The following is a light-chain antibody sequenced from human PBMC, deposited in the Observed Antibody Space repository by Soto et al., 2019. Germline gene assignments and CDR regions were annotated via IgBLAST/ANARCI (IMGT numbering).Light chain of an antibody. J-gene: IGLJ2*01. CDR3: AAWDDSLSAVI. CDR1: SSNIGSHY. V-gene: IGLV1-47*01. Sequence: QSVLTQPPSASGTPGQRVTISCSGSSSNIGSHYVYWYQQLPGTAPKLLIYRNSQRPSGAPDRFSGSKSGTSASLAISGLRSEDEADYYCAAWDDSLSAVIFGGGTKLTVL. CDR2: RNS.